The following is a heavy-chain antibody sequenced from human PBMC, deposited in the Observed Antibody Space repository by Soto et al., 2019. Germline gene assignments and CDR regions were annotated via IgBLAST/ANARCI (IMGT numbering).Heavy chain of an antibody. Sequence: ASVKVSCKASGYTFTSYGISWVRQAPGQGLEWMGWISAYNGNTNYAQKLQGRVTMTTDTSTSTAYMELRSLRSDDTAVYYCVIDFWSCYGGDDNWYDPWGQGTLVTVSS. J-gene: IGHJ5*02. CDR1: GYTFTSYG. CDR2: ISAYNGNT. V-gene: IGHV1-18*01. CDR3: VIDFWSCYGGDDNWYDP. D-gene: IGHD3-3*01.